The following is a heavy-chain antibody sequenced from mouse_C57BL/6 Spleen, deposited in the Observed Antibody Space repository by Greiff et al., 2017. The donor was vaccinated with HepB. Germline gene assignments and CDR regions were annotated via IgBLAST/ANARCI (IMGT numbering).Heavy chain of an antibody. CDR1: GFNIKNPY. V-gene: IGHV14-3*01. D-gene: IGHD3-2*02. Sequence: EVMLVESVAELVRPGASVKLSCTASGFNIKNPYMHWVKQRPEQGLEWIGRIDPANGNTKYDPKFQGKATITADTSSNTAYLQLSSLTSEDTAIYYCAPDSSGYVWFAYWGQGTLVTVSA. CDR3: APDSSGYVWFAY. J-gene: IGHJ3*01. CDR2: IDPANGNT.